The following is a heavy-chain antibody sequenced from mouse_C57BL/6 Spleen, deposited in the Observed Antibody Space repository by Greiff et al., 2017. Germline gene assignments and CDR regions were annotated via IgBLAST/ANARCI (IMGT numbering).Heavy chain of an antibody. Sequence: VQLQQSGAELVRPGTSVKVSCKASGYAFTNYLIEWVKQRPGQGLEWIGVINPGSGGTNYNEKFKGKATLTADKSSSTAYMQLSSLPSEDSAVYFCARDGSSSYYYAMDYWGQGTSVTVSS. CDR2: INPGSGGT. CDR3: ARDGSSSYYYAMDY. V-gene: IGHV1-54*01. CDR1: GYAFTNYL. D-gene: IGHD1-1*01. J-gene: IGHJ4*01.